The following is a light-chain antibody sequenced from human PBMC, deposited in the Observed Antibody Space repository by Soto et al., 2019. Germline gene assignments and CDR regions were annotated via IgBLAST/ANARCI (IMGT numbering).Light chain of an antibody. CDR2: GVS. CDR1: QSVSSSY. J-gene: IGKJ1*01. Sequence: VLTQSPCALSLSTGERATLSCRASQSVSSSYLAWYQQKPGQAPRLLIYGVSIRATGIPYRFAGSGSGPDFTHTISRLEPEDFAVYYCQHYGSSPWTFGQGTKVDIK. V-gene: IGKV3-20*01. CDR3: QHYGSSPWT.